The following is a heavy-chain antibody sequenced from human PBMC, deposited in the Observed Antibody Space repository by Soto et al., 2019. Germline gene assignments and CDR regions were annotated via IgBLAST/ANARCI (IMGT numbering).Heavy chain of an antibody. V-gene: IGHV3-74*03. CDR2: IHSDGSST. CDR1: DFTFSYYC. Sequence: EVQLVESGGGLVLPGGSLRLSCVASDFTFSYYCMHCVRRFPGKGLVWVSGIHSDGSSTTYADYVKGRFNNSRDKAKYTLYLPMACLRVEDTAVYYCARGDVCAFDHWGQGTMVTVSS. CDR3: ARGDVCAFDH. J-gene: IGHJ3*01.